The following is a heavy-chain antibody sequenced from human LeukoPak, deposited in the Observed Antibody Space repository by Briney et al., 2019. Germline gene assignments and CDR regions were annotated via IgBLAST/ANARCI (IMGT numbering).Heavy chain of an antibody. D-gene: IGHD6-19*01. CDR2: TYYRSKWYN. CDR3: ARETTTSGSPFDY. J-gene: IGHJ4*02. V-gene: IGHV6-1*01. CDR1: GDSVSSNSAA. Sequence: SQTLSLTCAISGDSVSSNSAAWNWVRQSPARGLEWLGRTYYRSKWYNEYPVSLKSRITINPDTSKNQFSLQLNSVTPEDTAVYYRARETTTSGSPFDYWGQGTLVTVSS.